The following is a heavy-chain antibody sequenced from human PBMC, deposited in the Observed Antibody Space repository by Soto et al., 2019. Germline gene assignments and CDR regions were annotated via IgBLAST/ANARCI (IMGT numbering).Heavy chain of an antibody. J-gene: IGHJ4*02. D-gene: IGHD3-10*01. CDR1: GVSISSGNW. V-gene: IGHV4-4*02. CDR3: ARLVYDTRLNYMYFDF. CDR2: IFHDGTA. Sequence: SETLSLTCAVSGVSISSGNWWTWVRQTPQRGLEYIGEIFHDGTANYYPSFERRVAISVDTSKNQFSLKLTSVTAADHAIYFCARLVYDTRLNYMYFDFWGQGALVTVSS.